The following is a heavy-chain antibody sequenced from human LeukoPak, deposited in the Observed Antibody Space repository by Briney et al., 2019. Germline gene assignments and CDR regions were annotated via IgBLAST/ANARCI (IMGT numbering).Heavy chain of an antibody. CDR3: AMAAGAYCGGDCYSGY. CDR1: GYTFTTYG. Sequence: ASVKVSCKASGYTFTTYGVSWVRQAPGQGLEWMGWISAYNGNTKYAQKLQGRVTMTTDTSTSTAYMELRSLRSDDTAVYYCAMAAGAYCGGDCYSGYWGQGTLVTVSS. D-gene: IGHD2-21*02. J-gene: IGHJ4*02. CDR2: ISAYNGNT. V-gene: IGHV1-18*01.